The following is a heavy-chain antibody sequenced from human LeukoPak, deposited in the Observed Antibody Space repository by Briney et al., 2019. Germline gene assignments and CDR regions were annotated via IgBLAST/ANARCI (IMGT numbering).Heavy chain of an antibody. J-gene: IGHJ6*03. CDR3: ARPNGDYLFNYYYYMDV. CDR2: INKDGGQK. D-gene: IGHD4-17*01. V-gene: IGHV3-7*01. CDR1: GFTFSDTW. Sequence: PGRSLRLSCAASGFTFSDTWLSWVRQAPGKGLEWVANINKDGGQKYYVDSVKGRFTISRDNAKNSLYLQMNSLRVEDTAVYYCARPNGDYLFNYYYYMDVWGEGTTVTVSS.